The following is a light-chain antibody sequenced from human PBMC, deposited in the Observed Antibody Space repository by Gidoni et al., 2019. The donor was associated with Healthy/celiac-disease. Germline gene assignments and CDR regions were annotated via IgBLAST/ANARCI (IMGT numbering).Light chain of an antibody. Sequence: EVVLTQSPGTLSLSPGESATLSCRASQSVSSLYVAWYQQRPGQAPRLLIYGASSRATGIPDRFSGSGAGTDFTLTISRLEPEDFAVYYCQQYGSSTGLTFGGGTKVEIK. V-gene: IGKV3-20*01. CDR2: GAS. CDR1: QSVSSLY. J-gene: IGKJ4*01. CDR3: QQYGSSTGLT.